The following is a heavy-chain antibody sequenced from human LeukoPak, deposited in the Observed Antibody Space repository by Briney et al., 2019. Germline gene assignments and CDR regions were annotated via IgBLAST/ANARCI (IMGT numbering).Heavy chain of an antibody. J-gene: IGHJ6*02. D-gene: IGHD5-24*01. CDR2: IWYDGSNK. V-gene: IGHV3-33*01. CDR1: GFTFSSYG. CDR3: ARAGYRDYYYYGMDV. Sequence: GRSLRLSCAASGFTFSSYGMHWVRQAPGKGLEWVAVIWYDGSNKYYADSVKGRFTISRDNSKNTLYLQMNSLRAEDTAVYYCARAGYRDYYYYGMDVWGQGTTVTVSS.